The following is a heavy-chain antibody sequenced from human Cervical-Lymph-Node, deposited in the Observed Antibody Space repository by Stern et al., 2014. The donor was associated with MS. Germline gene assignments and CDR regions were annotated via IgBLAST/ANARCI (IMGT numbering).Heavy chain of an antibody. CDR1: YWSVSSYY. Sequence: QVQLVESGPGLVKPSETLSLTCTVSYWSVSSYYWSWIPQLPGKGLEWIGYVYYDGSSNYNSSLKSRVSISLDTSRNQFSLKLTSVTAADTAVYYCARVSTSFDDWGPGTLVIVSS. J-gene: IGHJ4*02. CDR3: ARVSTSFDD. D-gene: IGHD4-11*01. CDR2: VYYDGSS. V-gene: IGHV4-59*02.